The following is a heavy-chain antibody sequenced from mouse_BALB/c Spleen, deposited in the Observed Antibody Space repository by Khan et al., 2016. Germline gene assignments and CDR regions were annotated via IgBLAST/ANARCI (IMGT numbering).Heavy chain of an antibody. V-gene: IGHV1-9*01. CDR1: GYTFSSYW. Sequence: QVQLQQSGAELMKPGASVKISCKATGYTFSSYWLEWVKQRPGHGLEWIGEILPGSGSTNYNEKFKGKATFTADTSSNTAYMQLSSLTSGDSAVDYCARGGTTARFAYWGQGTLVTVSA. CDR3: ARGGTTARFAY. CDR2: ILPGSGST. D-gene: IGHD1-2*01. J-gene: IGHJ3*01.